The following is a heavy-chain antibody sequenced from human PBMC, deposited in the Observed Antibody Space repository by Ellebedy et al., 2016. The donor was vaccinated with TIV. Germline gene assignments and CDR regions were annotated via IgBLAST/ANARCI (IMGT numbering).Heavy chain of an antibody. D-gene: IGHD3-22*01. CDR1: GDSICSGGYS. CDR3: ARVRNYYDSSGYYWPYNWFDP. J-gene: IGHJ5*02. CDR2: IYHSGKT. V-gene: IGHV4-30-2*01. Sequence: SETLSLXXAVSGDSICSGGYSWSWIRQPPGKGLEWIGYIYHSGKTYYNPSLKSRVTISVDRPKNQFSVRLNSVTAADTAVYYCARVRNYYDSSGYYWPYNWFDPWGQGTLVTVSS.